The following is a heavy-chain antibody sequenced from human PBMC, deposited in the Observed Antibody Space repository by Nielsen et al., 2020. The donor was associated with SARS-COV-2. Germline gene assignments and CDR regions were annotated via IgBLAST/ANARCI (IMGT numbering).Heavy chain of an antibody. CDR1: GGSISSSTHY. J-gene: IGHJ4*02. V-gene: IGHV4-39*01. Sequence: SETLSLTCTVSGGSISSSTHYWGWIRQPPGRGLEWIGSVHYRGTAYYNPSLKSRVTISVDTSKNQFSLKLSSMTAADTAVYFCARRRRTGSATFDYWGQGTLVTVSS. CDR3: ARRRRTGSATFDY. D-gene: IGHD6-25*01. CDR2: VHYRGTA.